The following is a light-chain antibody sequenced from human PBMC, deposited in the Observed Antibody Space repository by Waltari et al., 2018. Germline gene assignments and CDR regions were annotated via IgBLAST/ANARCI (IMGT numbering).Light chain of an antibody. CDR3: AAWDDSLNGVV. CDR2: YDD. Sequence: QSVLTQPPSVSEAPRQRVTISCSGSSSNIGNNAVNCYQQLPGKAPKPLIYYDDLLPSGVSDRFSGSTSGTSAALAIGGLQSDDEADYYCAAWDDSLNGVVFGGGTKLTVL. V-gene: IGLV1-36*01. CDR1: SSNIGNNA. J-gene: IGLJ2*01.